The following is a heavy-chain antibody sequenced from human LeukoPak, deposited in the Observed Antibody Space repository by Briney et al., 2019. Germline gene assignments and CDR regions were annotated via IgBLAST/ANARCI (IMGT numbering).Heavy chain of an antibody. D-gene: IGHD3-9*01. CDR2: IYYSGSA. Sequence: KASETLSLTCTVSGGSISSYYWSWIRQPPGKGLEWIGYIYYSGSANYNPSLKSRVTISVDTSKNQFSLKLSSVTAADTAVYYCARVNDILTGYYFDYWGQGTLVTVSS. CDR3: ARVNDILTGYYFDY. J-gene: IGHJ4*02. V-gene: IGHV4-59*08. CDR1: GGSISSYY.